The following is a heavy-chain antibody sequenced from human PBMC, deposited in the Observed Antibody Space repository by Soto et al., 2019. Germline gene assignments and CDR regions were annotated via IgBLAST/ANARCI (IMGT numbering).Heavy chain of an antibody. Sequence: PSETLSLTCTVSGDSISRYYWSWIWQSPGKGLEWIGYIFYSGSTNYNPSLKSRVTISVDTSKNQFSLKLNSVTAADTAVYYCARGGYYDFWSGFQNWFDPWGQGTLVTVSS. CDR1: GDSISRYY. V-gene: IGHV4-59*01. CDR3: ARGGYYDFWSGFQNWFDP. D-gene: IGHD3-3*01. CDR2: IFYSGST. J-gene: IGHJ5*02.